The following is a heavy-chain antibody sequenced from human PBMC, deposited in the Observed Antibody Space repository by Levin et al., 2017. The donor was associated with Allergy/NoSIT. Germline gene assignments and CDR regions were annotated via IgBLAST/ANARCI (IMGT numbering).Heavy chain of an antibody. J-gene: IGHJ6*02. CDR3: AGGEIVVVVAATAGSYYYYGMDV. CDR2: INHSGST. Sequence: SETLSLTCAVYGGSFSGYYWSWIRQPPGKGLEWIGEINHSGSTNYNPSLKSRVTISVDTSKNQFSLKLSSVTATDTAVYYCAGGEIVVVVAATAGSYYYYGMDVWGQGTTVTVSS. V-gene: IGHV4-34*01. CDR1: GGSFSGYY. D-gene: IGHD2-15*01.